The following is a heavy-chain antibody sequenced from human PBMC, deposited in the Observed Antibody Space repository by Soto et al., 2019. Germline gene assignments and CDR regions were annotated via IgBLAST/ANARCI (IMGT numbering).Heavy chain of an antibody. CDR2: INPSGGNT. D-gene: IGHD3-9*01. CDR1: GYTFTSYY. V-gene: IGHV1-46*01. Sequence: ASVKVSCKASGYTFTSYYMHWVRQAPGQGLEWMGIINPSGGNTSYAQKFQGRVTMTRDTSTSTVYMELSSLRSEDTAVYYCARDPTRYDILTGYYNDYYYGMDVWGQGTTVTAP. CDR3: ARDPTRYDILTGYYNDYYYGMDV. J-gene: IGHJ6*02.